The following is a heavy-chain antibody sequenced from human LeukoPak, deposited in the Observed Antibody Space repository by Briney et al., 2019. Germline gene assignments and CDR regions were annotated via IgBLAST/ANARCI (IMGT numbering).Heavy chain of an antibody. Sequence: PGGSLRLSFTASGFTFSDYSLSWIRQSPGKGLEWISYITSGGGSIFYADFVEGRFTISRDNAENSLYLQLNSLRDEDTAVYYCARWIDGFDVWGQGTMVTVSS. J-gene: IGHJ3*01. CDR3: ARWIDGFDV. V-gene: IGHV3-11*01. D-gene: IGHD2-2*03. CDR1: GFTFSDYS. CDR2: ITSGGGSI.